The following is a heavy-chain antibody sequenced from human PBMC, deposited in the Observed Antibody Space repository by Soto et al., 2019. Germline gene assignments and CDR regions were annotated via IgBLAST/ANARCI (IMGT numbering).Heavy chain of an antibody. D-gene: IGHD3-10*01. Sequence: QVQLVQSGAEVKKPGASVKVSCKASGYTFTSYAMHWVRQAPGQRLEWMGWINAGNGNTKYSPKFQGRVTITRDTSASTAYMELSSLRSEDTAVYYCARDMGFGLSDYWGQGTLVTVSS. CDR1: GYTFTSYA. J-gene: IGHJ4*02. V-gene: IGHV1-3*01. CDR3: ARDMGFGLSDY. CDR2: INAGNGNT.